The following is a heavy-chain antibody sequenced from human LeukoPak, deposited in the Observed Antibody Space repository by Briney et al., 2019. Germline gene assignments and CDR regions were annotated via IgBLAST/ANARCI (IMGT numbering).Heavy chain of an antibody. J-gene: IGHJ5*02. CDR3: ARDERDGYNT. CDR1: GGSISSGDYY. D-gene: IGHD5-24*01. CDR2: IYYSGST. Sequence: KSSETLSLTYTVSGGSISSGDYYWSWIRQPPGKGLEWIGYIYYSGSTYYNPSLKSRVTISVDTSKNQFSLKLSSVTAADTAVYYCARDERDGYNTWGQGTLVTVSS. V-gene: IGHV4-30-4*08.